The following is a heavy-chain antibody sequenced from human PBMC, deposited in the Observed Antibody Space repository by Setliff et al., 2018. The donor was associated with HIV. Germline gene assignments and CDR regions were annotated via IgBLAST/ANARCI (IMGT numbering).Heavy chain of an antibody. Sequence: PGGSLRLSCAASGFTFSHFWMTWVRQAPGKGLEWVATIKQDGSEKYYVDSVKGRFTISRDNAKNSLYLQMNSLRAEDTAVYYCTRGNMVRGVIVRDYFDYWGQGTLVTVSS. CDR3: TRGNMVRGVIVRDYFDY. J-gene: IGHJ4*02. D-gene: IGHD3-10*01. CDR1: GFTFSHFW. CDR2: IKQDGSEK. V-gene: IGHV3-7*01.